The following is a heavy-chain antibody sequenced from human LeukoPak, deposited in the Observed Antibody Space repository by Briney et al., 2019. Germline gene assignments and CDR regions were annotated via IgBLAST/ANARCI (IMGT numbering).Heavy chain of an antibody. CDR1: GFTFDGYG. CDR3: ARDGYGYSYDD. V-gene: IGHV3-20*04. Sequence: PGGSLRLSCAASGFTFDGYGMCWVRQAPGKGLEWVSGVNWNGGSTGYVHPVKGRFTIYRDNAKNLLYLEMNSLTVEDSALYYCARDGYGYSYDDWGQGTLVTVSS. J-gene: IGHJ4*02. CDR2: VNWNGGST. D-gene: IGHD5-18*01.